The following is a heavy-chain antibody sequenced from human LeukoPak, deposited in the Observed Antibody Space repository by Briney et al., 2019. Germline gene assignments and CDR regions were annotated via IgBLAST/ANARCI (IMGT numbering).Heavy chain of an antibody. CDR1: GGSISSYY. D-gene: IGHD6-19*01. V-gene: IGHV4-59*01. CDR2: IYYSGST. CDR3: AREEAVAGIDY. J-gene: IGHJ4*02. Sequence: PSETLSLTSTVSGGSISSYYWSWIRQPPGKGLEWIGYIYYSGSTNYNPSLKSRVTISVDTSKNQFSLKLSSVTAADTAVYYCAREEAVAGIDYWGQGTLVTASS.